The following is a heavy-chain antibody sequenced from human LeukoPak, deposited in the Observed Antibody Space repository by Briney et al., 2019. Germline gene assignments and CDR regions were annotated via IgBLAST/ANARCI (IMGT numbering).Heavy chain of an antibody. J-gene: IGHJ6*03. V-gene: IGHV4-39*07. CDR3: ARCGYSGSLYYMDV. D-gene: IGHD1-26*01. Sequence: PSETLSLTCTVSFGSISSISYYWGWTRQSPGKGPEWIASICYSGTTYYSPSLTSRVTISVDTSKNQFSLKLSSVTAADTAVYYCARCGYSGSLYYMDVWGKGTTVTVSS. CDR1: FGSISSISYY. CDR2: ICYSGTT.